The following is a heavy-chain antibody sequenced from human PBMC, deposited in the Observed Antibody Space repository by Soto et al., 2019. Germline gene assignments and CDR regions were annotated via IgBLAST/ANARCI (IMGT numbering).Heavy chain of an antibody. Sequence: VQLVESGGGVVQPGRSLRLSCAASGFTFSSYAMHWVRQAPGKGLEWVAVISYDGSNKYYADSVKGRFTISRDNSKNTLYLQINSLRAEDTAVYYCARDLSSSWDYYYYGMDVWGQGTTVTVSS. CDR1: GFTFSSYA. CDR2: ISYDGSNK. CDR3: ARDLSSSWDYYYYGMDV. D-gene: IGHD6-13*01. J-gene: IGHJ6*02. V-gene: IGHV3-30-3*01.